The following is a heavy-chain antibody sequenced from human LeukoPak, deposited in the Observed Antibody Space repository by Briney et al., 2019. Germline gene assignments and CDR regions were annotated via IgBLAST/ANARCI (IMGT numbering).Heavy chain of an antibody. D-gene: IGHD3-10*01. J-gene: IGHJ6*02. CDR3: ARDLGGSGSYYNIPDYYYGMDV. CDR1: GDSVSSNSAA. Sequence: SQTLSLTCAISGDSVSSNSAAWNWIRQSPSRGLEWLGRTYYRSKWYNDYAVSVKSRITINPDTSKNQFSLQLNSVTPEDTAVYYCARDLGGSGSYYNIPDYYYGMDVWGQGTTVTVSS. CDR2: TYYRSKWYN. V-gene: IGHV6-1*01.